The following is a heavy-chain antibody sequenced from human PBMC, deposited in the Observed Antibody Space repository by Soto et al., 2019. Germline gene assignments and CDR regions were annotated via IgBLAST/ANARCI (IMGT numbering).Heavy chain of an antibody. Sequence: PSEILSLTCTVSGGSISSGGYYWSWIRQHPGKGLEWIGYIYYSGSTYYNPSLKSRVTISVDTSKNQFSLKLSSVTAADTAVYYCARDRPKNWFDPWGQGTLVNVSS. CDR1: GGSISSGGYY. J-gene: IGHJ5*02. V-gene: IGHV4-31*03. CDR2: IYYSGST. CDR3: ARDRPKNWFDP.